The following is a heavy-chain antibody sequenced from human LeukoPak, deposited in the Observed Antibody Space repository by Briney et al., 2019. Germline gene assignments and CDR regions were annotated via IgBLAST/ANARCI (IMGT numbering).Heavy chain of an antibody. J-gene: IGHJ4*02. CDR1: GFAFSTYA. Sequence: GGSLRLSCAASGFAFSTYAMIWVRQTPGKGLEWVSHISRTGDSTIYGDAVKGRFTISRDNAKNSLYLQMNSLRAEDTAVYYCAREPGSGWYAWGQGTLVTVSS. CDR3: AREPGSGWYA. D-gene: IGHD6-19*01. V-gene: IGHV3-23*01. CDR2: ISRTGDST.